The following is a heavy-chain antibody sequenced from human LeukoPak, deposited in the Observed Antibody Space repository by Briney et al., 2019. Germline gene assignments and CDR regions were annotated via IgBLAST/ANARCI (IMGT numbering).Heavy chain of an antibody. V-gene: IGHV4-59*01. D-gene: IGHD6-19*01. CDR2: IYYSGRT. CDR3: ARGRLDFDY. CDR1: GGSISTYY. J-gene: IGHJ4*02. Sequence: SETLSLTCTVSGGSISTYYWNWIRQPPGKGLEWIGYIYYSGRTNYNPSLKSRVTISVDTSKNQFSLKLSSVTAADTAVYYCARGRLDFDYWGQGTLVTVSS.